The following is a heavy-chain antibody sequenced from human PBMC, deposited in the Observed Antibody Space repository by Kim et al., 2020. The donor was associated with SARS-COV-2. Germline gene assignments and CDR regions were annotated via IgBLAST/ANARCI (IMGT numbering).Heavy chain of an antibody. CDR1: GFSFDGHG. CDR3: AMNGGTPCWALGY. D-gene: IGHD1-1*01. Sequence: GGSLRLSCVASGFSFDGHGLYWVRQAPGKGLEWVAVISWHSGDIAYGDPVRGRFTISRDNTKTSLHLEMRSLRSEDTALYYCAMNGGTPCWALGYWGQGTLVTVSS. CDR2: ISWHSGDI. J-gene: IGHJ4*02. V-gene: IGHV3-9*01.